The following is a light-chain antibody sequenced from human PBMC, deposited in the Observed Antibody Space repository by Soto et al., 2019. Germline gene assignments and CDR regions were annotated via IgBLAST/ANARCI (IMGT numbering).Light chain of an antibody. V-gene: IGKV3-20*01. CDR3: QRYGSSPRIT. CDR1: QSVSSSY. J-gene: IGKJ5*01. CDR2: GAS. Sequence: EIVLTQSPGTLSLSPGARATLSCRASQSVSSSYVAWYQQKPGQAPRLLIYGASSRATVIPDRLSGSGAGTDFTLTISILDPEFCAVYYCQRYGSSPRITFGQGTRLEIK.